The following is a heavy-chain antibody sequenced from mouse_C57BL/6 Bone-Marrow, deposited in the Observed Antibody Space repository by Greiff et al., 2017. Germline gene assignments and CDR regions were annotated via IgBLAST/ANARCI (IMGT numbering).Heavy chain of an antibody. CDR3: ARAGANWDVRRYFDV. CDR1: GYAFTNYL. V-gene: IGHV1-54*01. D-gene: IGHD4-1*01. CDR2: INPGSGGT. Sequence: QVQLQQSGAELVRPGTSVKVSCKASGYAFTNYLIEWVKQRPGQGLEWIGVINPGSGGTNYNEKFKDKATLTVDKSSSTAYMQLSSLTSEDSAVYYGARAGANWDVRRYFDVWGTGTTVTVSS. J-gene: IGHJ1*03.